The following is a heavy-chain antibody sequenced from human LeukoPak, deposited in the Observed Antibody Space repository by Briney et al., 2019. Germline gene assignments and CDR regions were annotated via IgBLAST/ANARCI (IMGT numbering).Heavy chain of an antibody. D-gene: IGHD5-24*01. CDR1: VFTFSSYG. CDR3: AKDREMATITGTFDY. V-gene: IGHV3-30*18. Sequence: GGSLRLSCAASVFTFSSYGMHWVRQAPGKGLEWVAVISYDGSNKYYADSVKGRFTISRDNSKNTLYLQMNSLRAEDTAVYYCAKDREMATITGTFDYWGQGTLVTVSS. J-gene: IGHJ4*02. CDR2: ISYDGSNK.